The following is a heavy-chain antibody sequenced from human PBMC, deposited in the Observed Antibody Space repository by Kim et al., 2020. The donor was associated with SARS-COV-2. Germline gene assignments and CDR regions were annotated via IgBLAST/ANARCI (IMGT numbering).Heavy chain of an antibody. J-gene: IGHJ5*02. Sequence: SETLSLTCTVSGGSITSSSYYWGWIRQPPGKGLEWIGSIYYSGSTYYNPSLKSRVTISVDTSKNQFSLKLNSVTAADTAVYYCASFYYDSSVYYYQFDPWGQGTLVTVSS. CDR2: IYYSGST. V-gene: IGHV4-39*01. CDR3: ASFYYDSSVYYYQFDP. D-gene: IGHD3-22*01. CDR1: GGSITSSSYY.